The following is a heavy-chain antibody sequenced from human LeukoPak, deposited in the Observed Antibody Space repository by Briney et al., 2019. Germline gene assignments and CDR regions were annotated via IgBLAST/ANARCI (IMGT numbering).Heavy chain of an antibody. Sequence: GGSLRLSCAASGFTFSSYAMSWVRQAPGKGLEWVSAISGSGGSTYYADSVKGRFTISRDNSKNTLYLQMNSLRAEDTVVYYCAKDMTMIVVVTLFDYWGQGTLVTVSS. J-gene: IGHJ4*02. D-gene: IGHD3-22*01. V-gene: IGHV3-23*01. CDR2: ISGSGGST. CDR1: GFTFSSYA. CDR3: AKDMTMIVVVTLFDY.